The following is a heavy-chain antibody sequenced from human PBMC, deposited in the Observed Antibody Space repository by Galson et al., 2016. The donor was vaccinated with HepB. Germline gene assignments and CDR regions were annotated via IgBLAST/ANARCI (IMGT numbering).Heavy chain of an antibody. V-gene: IGHV3-21*01. CDR3: ARSGGTYSTSSYYFDS. CDR1: GFVFSAYG. D-gene: IGHD6-6*01. J-gene: IGHJ4*02. Sequence: SLRLSCAGSGFVFSAYGFNWIRQAPGKGLEWVSSISNAGSYRHYTDSVKGRFTIARDNDKHSLYLQINSLRAEDTAVYYCARSGGTYSTSSYYFDSWGQGALVAV. CDR2: ISNAGSYR.